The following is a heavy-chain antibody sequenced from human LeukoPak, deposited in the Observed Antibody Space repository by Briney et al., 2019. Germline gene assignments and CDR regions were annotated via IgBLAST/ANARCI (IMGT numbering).Heavy chain of an antibody. CDR1: GFTFSSYG. Sequence: PVRSLRLSCAASGFTFSSYGMHWVRQAPGKGLEWVAVISDDGSTNYYADSVKGRFTISRDNSKNTLYLDTNSLRAEDTAVYYCAKEGAAGGKMQYCFDYWGQGTLLTVSS. CDR3: AKEGAAGGKMQYCFDY. J-gene: IGHJ4*02. V-gene: IGHV3-30*18. D-gene: IGHD6-13*01. CDR2: ISDDGSTN.